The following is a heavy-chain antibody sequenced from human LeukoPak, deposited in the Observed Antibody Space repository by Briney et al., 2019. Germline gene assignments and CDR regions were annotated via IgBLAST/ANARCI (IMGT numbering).Heavy chain of an antibody. V-gene: IGHV4-34*01. Sequence: SETLSLTCAVYGGSFSDYYWTWVRQPPGKGLEWIGEINHSGSPNNNPSLKSRVSISFDTSKNQFSLKLTSVTAADTAVYYCGSRRTAMFGVIKGPIDYWGQGTLVTVSS. J-gene: IGHJ4*02. CDR3: GSRRTAMFGVIKGPIDY. CDR1: GGSFSDYY. CDR2: INHSGSP. D-gene: IGHD3-3*01.